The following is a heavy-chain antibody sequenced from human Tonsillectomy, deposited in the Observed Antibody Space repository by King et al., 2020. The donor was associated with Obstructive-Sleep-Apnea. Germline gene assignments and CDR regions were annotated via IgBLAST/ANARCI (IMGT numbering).Heavy chain of an antibody. CDR1: GFTFSNYA. CDR2: ISSNGGST. V-gene: IGHV3-64*01. J-gene: IGHJ6*02. Sequence: VQLVESGGGLVQPGGSLRLSCAASGFTFSNYAMHWVRQAPGKGLEYVSAISSNGGSTFYATSVEGRFTVSRDNSKNTLYLQMGSLRAEDTAVYYCAKDMGTTIISFVLSYYYGMAVWGQGTTVTVSS. D-gene: IGHD1-1*01. CDR3: AKDMGTTIISFVLSYYYGMAV.